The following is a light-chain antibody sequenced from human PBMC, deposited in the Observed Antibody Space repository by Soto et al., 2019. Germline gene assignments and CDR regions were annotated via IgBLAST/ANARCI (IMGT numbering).Light chain of an antibody. V-gene: IGLV2-14*03. J-gene: IGLJ1*01. Sequence: YVLTQPASLSGSPGHSITISCTRTSSDVGSYNYVSWYQHHPGKVPKLMIYDVTNRPSGVSDRFSGSKSGNTASLTISGLHAEDEDDYYCSSYTSSRTLVFGSGTKVTVL. CDR2: DVT. CDR1: SSDVGSYNY. CDR3: SSYTSSRTLV.